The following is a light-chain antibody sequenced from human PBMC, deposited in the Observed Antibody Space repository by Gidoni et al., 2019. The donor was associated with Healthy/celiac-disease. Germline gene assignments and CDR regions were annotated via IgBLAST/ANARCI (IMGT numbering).Light chain of an antibody. J-gene: IGLJ2*01. CDR3: QSYDSSLSGRVV. CDR1: SSNIGAGYD. V-gene: IGLV1-40*01. Sequence: QSVLTQPPSVSGAPGQRVPISCTGSSSNIGAGYDVHWYQQLPGTAPKLLIYGNSNRPAGVSDRFSGSKSGTSASLAITGLQAEDEADYYCQSYDSSLSGRVVFGGGTKLTVL. CDR2: GNS.